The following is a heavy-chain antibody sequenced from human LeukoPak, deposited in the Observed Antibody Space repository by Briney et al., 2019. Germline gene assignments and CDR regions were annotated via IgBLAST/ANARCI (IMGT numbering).Heavy chain of an antibody. CDR3: TRNSGWYGLS. Sequence: PGGSLRLSCTVSGFTLSSYEMSWIRQAPGKGLEWVSSIDYDGGSGHYADSVKGRFTISRDNSNNTLFLHLNSLRGEDMAVYYGTRNSGWYGLSWGQGTLVTVSS. CDR2: IDYDGGSG. D-gene: IGHD6-19*01. CDR1: GFTLSSYE. V-gene: IGHV3-23*01. J-gene: IGHJ1*01.